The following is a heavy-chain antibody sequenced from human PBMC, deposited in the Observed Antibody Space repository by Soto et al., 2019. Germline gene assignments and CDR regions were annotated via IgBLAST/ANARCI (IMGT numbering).Heavy chain of an antibody. Sequence: QVQLVQSGPEVKKPGSSVRVSCTASGGTFSSYTINWVRQVPGQGPEWMGRSIPMLGMSNYAQKFQGRVMXXXDXXTNTVYMELSSLRSEDTAIYYCATNYGSGRPPFDYWGQGTLVTVSS. D-gene: IGHD3-10*01. V-gene: IGHV1-69*02. CDR3: ATNYGSGRPPFDY. CDR2: SIPMLGMS. CDR1: GGTFSSYT. J-gene: IGHJ4*02.